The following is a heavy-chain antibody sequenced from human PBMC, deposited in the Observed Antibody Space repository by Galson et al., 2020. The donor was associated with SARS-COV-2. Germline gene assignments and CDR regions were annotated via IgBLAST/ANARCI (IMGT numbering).Heavy chain of an antibody. CDR2: IHHSGIT. J-gene: IGHJ4*02. CDR1: GGSFSDYF. V-gene: IGHV4-34*01. CDR3: ARNYYFDH. Sequence: SETLSLTCSVSGGSFSDYFWNWIRQPPGKGLEWIGEIHHSGITNYNPSLNSRVTMSVDTSKKQFSLKISSVTAADTAVYFCARNYYFDHWGQGTLVTVSS. D-gene: IGHD1-7*01.